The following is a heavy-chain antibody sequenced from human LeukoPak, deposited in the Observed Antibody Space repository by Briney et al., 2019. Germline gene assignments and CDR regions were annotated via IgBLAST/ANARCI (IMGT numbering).Heavy chain of an antibody. D-gene: IGHD5-12*01. CDR1: GYTXTSYH. V-gene: IGHV1-46*01. Sequence: ASVKVSCKPSGYTXTSYHMHRVRQAPGQGLEWMVIINPSGGSTRYAQKLQGRITMTRDTSTSTVYMELSSLRSDDTAVYYCARGGVANQDWNYFDYWGQGTLVTVSS. CDR3: ARGGVANQDWNYFDY. J-gene: IGHJ4*02. CDR2: INPSGGST.